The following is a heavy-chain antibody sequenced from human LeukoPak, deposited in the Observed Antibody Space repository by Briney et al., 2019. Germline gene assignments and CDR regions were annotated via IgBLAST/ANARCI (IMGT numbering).Heavy chain of an antibody. CDR3: ARATGSVDYYYMDV. D-gene: IGHD1-1*01. CDR1: GYTFTGYY. V-gene: IGHV1-2*02. CDR2: INPNSGGT. J-gene: IGHJ6*03. Sequence: GASVKVSCKTSGYTFTGYYVHWVRRAPGQGLEWMGWINPNSGGTNYAQKFQGRVTMTRDTSISTAYMEVSRLRSDDTAMFYCARATGSVDYYYMDVWGKGTTVTVSS.